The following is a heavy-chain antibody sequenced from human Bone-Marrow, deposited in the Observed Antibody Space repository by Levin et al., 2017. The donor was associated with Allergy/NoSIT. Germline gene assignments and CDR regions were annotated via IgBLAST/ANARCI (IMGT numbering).Heavy chain of an antibody. J-gene: IGHJ3*02. V-gene: IGHV1-3*01. CDR1: GYTFTSYA. CDR3: ARDPVDDFWSGYAAFDI. Sequence: VASVKVSCKASGYTFTSYAMHWVRQAPGQRLEWMGWINAGNGNTKYSQKFQGRVTITRDTSASTAYMELSSLRSEDTAVYYCARDPVDDFWSGYAAFDIWGQGTMVTVSS. CDR2: INAGNGNT. D-gene: IGHD3-3*01.